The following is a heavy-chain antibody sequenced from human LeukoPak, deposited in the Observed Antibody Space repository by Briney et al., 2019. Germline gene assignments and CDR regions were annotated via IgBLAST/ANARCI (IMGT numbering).Heavy chain of an antibody. V-gene: IGHV1-18*04. CDR2: ISAYNGNT. CDR1: GYTFTSYG. D-gene: IGHD3-9*01. J-gene: IGHJ4*02. Sequence: GASVKVSCKASGYTFTSYGISWVRQAPGQGLEWMGWISAYNGNTNYAQKLQGRVTMITDTSTSTAYMELRSLRSDDTAVYYSARDLSNDILTGYNYFDYWGQGTLVTVSS. CDR3: ARDLSNDILTGYNYFDY.